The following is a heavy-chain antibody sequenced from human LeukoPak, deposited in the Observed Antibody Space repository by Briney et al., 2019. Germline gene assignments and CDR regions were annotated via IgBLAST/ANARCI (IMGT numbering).Heavy chain of an antibody. CDR1: GFTFSSYA. CDR2: INNSGGST. J-gene: IGHJ4*02. Sequence: GGSLRLSCAASGFTFSSYAMSWVRQAPGKGLEWASGINNSGGSTYYADSVKGRFTISRDNPKNTLYLQMNSLRDEDTAVYYCAKASGYCSSTTSCYLYFDYWGQGTLVTVSS. CDR3: AKASGYCSSTTSCYLYFDY. V-gene: IGHV3-23*01. D-gene: IGHD2-2*01.